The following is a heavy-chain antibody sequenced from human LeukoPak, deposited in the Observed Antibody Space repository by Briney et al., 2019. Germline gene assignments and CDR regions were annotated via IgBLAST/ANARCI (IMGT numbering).Heavy chain of an antibody. CDR3: ARGPRDSYYYDSSGPPQYYYYYMDV. V-gene: IGHV3-20*04. J-gene: IGHJ6*03. D-gene: IGHD3-22*01. Sequence: GGSLRLSCVASGFTFDDYAMSWVRQAPGKGLEWVSGINWNGDNTVYADSVKGRFTISRDNAKNSLYLQMNSLRAEDTAVYYCARGPRDSYYYDSSGPPQYYYYYMDVWGKGTTVTVSS. CDR1: GFTFDDYA. CDR2: INWNGDNT.